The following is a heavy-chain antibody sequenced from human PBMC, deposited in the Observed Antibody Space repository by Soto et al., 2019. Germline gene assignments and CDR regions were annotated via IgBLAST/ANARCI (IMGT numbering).Heavy chain of an antibody. CDR2: IYYSGST. V-gene: IGHV4-61*01. D-gene: IGHD6-13*01. Sequence: QVQLQETGPGLVQPSETLSLTCTVSDGSVRSGSYYWSWIRQPPGKGLEWIGYIYYSGSTNYNPSLKIRVTISVDTSKNQFSLKLSSVTAADTSVYDCARGVAAAGTAYFDYWGQGTLVTGSS. CDR1: DGSVRSGSYY. CDR3: ARGVAAAGTAYFDY. J-gene: IGHJ4*02.